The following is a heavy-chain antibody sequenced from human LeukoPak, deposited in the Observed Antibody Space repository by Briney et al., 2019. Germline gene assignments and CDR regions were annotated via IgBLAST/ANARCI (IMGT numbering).Heavy chain of an antibody. CDR2: IRSSGSTI. J-gene: IGHJ4*02. Sequence: GGSLRLSCAASGFTFSSYEMNWVRQAPGKGLEWVSYIRSSGSTIYYADSVKGRFTISRDNAKNSLYLQMNSLRTEDTAVYYCARVQAVTTGGNYFDHWGQGTLVTVSS. D-gene: IGHD4-11*01. V-gene: IGHV3-48*03. CDR1: GFTFSSYE. CDR3: ARVQAVTTGGNYFDH.